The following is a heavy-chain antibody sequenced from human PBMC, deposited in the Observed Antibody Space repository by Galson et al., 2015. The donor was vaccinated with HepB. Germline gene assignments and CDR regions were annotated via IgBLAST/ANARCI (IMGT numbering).Heavy chain of an antibody. Sequence: CAISGDSVSSNSAAWNWIRQSPSRGLEWLGRTYYRSKWYNDYAVSVKSRITINPDTSKNQFSLQLNSVTPEDTAVYYCASNEGGWYGTEYFQHWGQGTLVTVSS. CDR2: TYYRSKWYN. D-gene: IGHD6-19*01. J-gene: IGHJ1*01. V-gene: IGHV6-1*01. CDR1: GDSVSSNSAA. CDR3: ASNEGGWYGTEYFQH.